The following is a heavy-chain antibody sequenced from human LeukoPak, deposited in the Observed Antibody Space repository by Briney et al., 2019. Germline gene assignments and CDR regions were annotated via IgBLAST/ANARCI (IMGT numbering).Heavy chain of an antibody. D-gene: IGHD3-10*01. V-gene: IGHV3-23*01. Sequence: PGGSLRLSCAASGFTFSSYAMSWVRQAPGKGLEWVSTISGSGGSTYYADSVKGRFTISRDNSKNTLYLQMHSLRAEDTAVYYCAKDQRWFACSDYWGQGTLVTVSS. CDR2: ISGSGGST. CDR1: GFTFSSYA. CDR3: AKDQRWFACSDY. J-gene: IGHJ4*02.